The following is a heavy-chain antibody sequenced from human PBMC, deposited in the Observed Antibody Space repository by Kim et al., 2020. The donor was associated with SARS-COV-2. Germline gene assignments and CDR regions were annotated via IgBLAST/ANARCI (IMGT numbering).Heavy chain of an antibody. CDR1: GYTFTSYG. CDR3: ARGTYYDFWSGYPRLDY. D-gene: IGHD3-3*01. V-gene: IGHV1-18*01. Sequence: ASVKVSCKASGYTFTSYGISWVRQAPGQGLEWMGWISAYNGNTNYAQKLQGRVTMTTDTSTSTAYMELRSLRSDDTAVYYCARGTYYDFWSGYPRLDYWGQGTLVTVSS. J-gene: IGHJ4*02. CDR2: ISAYNGNT.